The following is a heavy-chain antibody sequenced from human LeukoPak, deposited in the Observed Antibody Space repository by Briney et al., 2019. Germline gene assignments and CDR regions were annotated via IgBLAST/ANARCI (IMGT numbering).Heavy chain of an antibody. CDR2: INPNSGGT. J-gene: IGHJ4*02. V-gene: IGHV1-2*02. D-gene: IGHD1-1*01. CDR3: AREPTGMNLFDY. CDR1: GYTFTGYY. Sequence: ASVKVSCKASGYTFTGYYMHWVRQAPGQGLEWMGWINPNSGGTNYAQKFQGRVTMTRDTSISTAYMELSRLRSDDTAVYYCAREPTGMNLFDYWGQGTLVTVSS.